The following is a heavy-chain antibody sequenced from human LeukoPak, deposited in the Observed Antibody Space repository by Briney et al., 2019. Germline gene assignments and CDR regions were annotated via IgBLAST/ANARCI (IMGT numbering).Heavy chain of an antibody. CDR1: GFTFSSYS. Sequence: GGSLRLSCAASGFTFSSYSMNWVRQAPGKGLEWVSSISSSSSYIYYADSVKGRFTISRDNAKNPLYLQMNSLRAEDTAVYYCARDPSGAQLRLRSTSYFDYWGQGTLVTVSS. CDR3: ARDPSGAQLRLRSTSYFDY. V-gene: IGHV3-21*01. D-gene: IGHD5-18*01. J-gene: IGHJ4*02. CDR2: ISSSSSYI.